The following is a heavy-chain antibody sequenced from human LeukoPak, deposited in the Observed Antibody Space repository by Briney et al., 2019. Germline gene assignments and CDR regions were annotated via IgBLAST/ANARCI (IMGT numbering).Heavy chain of an antibody. CDR1: GYSISRGYY. J-gene: IGHJ4*02. Sequence: SETLSLTCAVSGYSISRGYYWGWIRQPPGKGLEWIGSIYHSGSTYYNPSLKSRVTISVDTSKNQFSLKLSSVTAADTAVYYCVAVVAAALYYFDYWGQGTLVTVSS. CDR2: IYHSGST. V-gene: IGHV4-38-2*01. D-gene: IGHD2-15*01. CDR3: VAVVAAALYYFDY.